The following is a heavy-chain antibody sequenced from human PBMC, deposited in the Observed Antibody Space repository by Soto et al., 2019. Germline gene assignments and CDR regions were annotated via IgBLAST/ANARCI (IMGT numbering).Heavy chain of an antibody. CDR2: ISSSSSTI. V-gene: IGHV3-48*02. D-gene: IGHD6-19*01. CDR1: GFTFSSYS. Sequence: PGGSLRLSCAASGFTFSSYSMNWVRQAPGKGLEWVSYISSSSSTIYYADSVKGRFTISRDNAKNSLYLQMNSLRDEDTAVYYCARVGYSSGWYESTYDYWGQGTLVTVSS. J-gene: IGHJ4*02. CDR3: ARVGYSSGWYESTYDY.